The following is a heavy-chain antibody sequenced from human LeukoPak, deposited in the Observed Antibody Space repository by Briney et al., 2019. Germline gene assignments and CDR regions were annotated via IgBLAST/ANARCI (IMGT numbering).Heavy chain of an antibody. CDR1: GDSISSYY. J-gene: IGHJ4*02. CDR3: ARARYSSSWACDY. D-gene: IGHD6-13*01. V-gene: IGHV4-59*01. Sequence: SETLSLTCTVSGDSISSYYWSWIRQPPGKGLEWIGYIYYSGSTNYNPSLKSRVTISVDTSKNQFSLKLSSVTAADTAVYYCARARYSSSWACDYWGQGTLVTVSS. CDR2: IYYSGST.